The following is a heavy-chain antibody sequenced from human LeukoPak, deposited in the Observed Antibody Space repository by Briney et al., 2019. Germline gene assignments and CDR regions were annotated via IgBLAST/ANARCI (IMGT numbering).Heavy chain of an antibody. CDR1: GFTFSSYA. J-gene: IGHJ4*02. Sequence: GGSLRLSCAASGFTFSSYAMHWVRQAPGKGLEWVAVISYDGSNKYYADSVKGRFTIPRDNSKNTLYLQMNSLRAEDTAVYYCARDEYYDSSGYYPTLGYWGQGTLVTVSS. D-gene: IGHD3-22*01. CDR2: ISYDGSNK. CDR3: ARDEYYDSSGYYPTLGY. V-gene: IGHV3-30-3*01.